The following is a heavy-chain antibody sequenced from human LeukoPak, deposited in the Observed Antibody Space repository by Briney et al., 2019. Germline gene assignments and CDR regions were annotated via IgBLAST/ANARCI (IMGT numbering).Heavy chain of an antibody. CDR3: ARGSLRYFDWLRGAEYFQH. J-gene: IGHJ1*01. Sequence: GGSLRLSCAASGFTFSSYSMNWVRQAPGKGLEWVSSISSSSSYIYYADSVKGRFTISRDNAKNSLYLQMNSLRAEDTAVYYCARGSLRYFDWLRGAEYFQHWGQGTLVTVSS. V-gene: IGHV3-21*01. CDR2: ISSSSSYI. CDR1: GFTFSSYS. D-gene: IGHD3-9*01.